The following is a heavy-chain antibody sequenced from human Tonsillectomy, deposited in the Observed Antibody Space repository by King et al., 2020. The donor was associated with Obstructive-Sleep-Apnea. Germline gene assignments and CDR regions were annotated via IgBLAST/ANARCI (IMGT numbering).Heavy chain of an antibody. CDR1: GFTFSNFA. CDR3: AKDHGYSGAQYYFDY. Sequence: HVQLVESGGGVVQPGGSLRLSCAASGFTFSNFAMHWVRQAPGKGLEWVAVISHDGNSKYYADSGKGRFTISRDSSKNTLFLQMNSLRAEDTAVYYCAKDHGYSGAQYYFDYWGQGTLVTVSS. D-gene: IGHD6-25*01. CDR2: ISHDGNSK. J-gene: IGHJ4*02. V-gene: IGHV3-30*18.